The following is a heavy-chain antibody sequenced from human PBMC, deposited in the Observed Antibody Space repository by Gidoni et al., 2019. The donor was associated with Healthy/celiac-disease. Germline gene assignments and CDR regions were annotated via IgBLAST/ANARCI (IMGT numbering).Heavy chain of an antibody. CDR1: GFTFSSYE. V-gene: IGHV3-48*03. D-gene: IGHD4-17*01. CDR3: AREGTTVTTSDY. Sequence: EVQLVESGGGLVQPGGSLRLSCAASGFTFSSYEMNWVRQAPGKGVEWVSYISSSGSTIYYADSVKGRFTISRDNDKNSLYLQMNSLRAEDTAVYYCAREGTTVTTSDYWGQGTLVTVSS. CDR2: ISSSGSTI. J-gene: IGHJ4*02.